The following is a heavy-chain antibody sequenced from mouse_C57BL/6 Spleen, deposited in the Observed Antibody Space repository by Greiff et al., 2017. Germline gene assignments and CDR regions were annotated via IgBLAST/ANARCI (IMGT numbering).Heavy chain of an antibody. J-gene: IGHJ2*01. CDR3: ARQGGRGFITYFDY. D-gene: IGHD1-1*01. V-gene: IGHV1-62-2*01. CDR2: FYPGSGSI. CDR1: GYTFTEYT. Sequence: VQLQQSGAVLAKPGASVKLSCKASGYTFTEYTIHWVKQRSGQGLEWIGWFYPGSGSIKYNEKFKGKATLTAVKSSSTAYMELSRLTPEDSAAYFCARQGGRGFITYFDYWGQGTTLTVSS.